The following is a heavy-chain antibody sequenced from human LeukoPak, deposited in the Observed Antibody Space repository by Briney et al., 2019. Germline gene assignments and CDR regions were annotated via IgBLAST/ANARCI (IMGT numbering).Heavy chain of an antibody. V-gene: IGHV3-7*02. CDR1: GFSFSSSW. CDR2: IKQDGSEK. Sequence: RGSLRLSCAASGFSFSSSWMSWVRQAPGKGLEWVANIKQDGSEKYYVDSVKGRFTISRDNAKNSLYLQMNSLRAEDTAVYYCAGYARYCSSTSCYENWFDPWGQGTLVTVSS. CDR3: AGYARYCSSTSCYENWFDP. J-gene: IGHJ5*02. D-gene: IGHD2-2*01.